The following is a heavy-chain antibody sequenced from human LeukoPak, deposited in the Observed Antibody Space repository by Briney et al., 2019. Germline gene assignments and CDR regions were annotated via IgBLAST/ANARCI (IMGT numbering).Heavy chain of an antibody. CDR1: GFTFSSYS. Sequence: GGSLRLSCEASGFTFSSYSMNWVRQAPGKGLEWVSSISSSSSYIYYADSVKGRFTISRDNAKNSLYLQMNSLRAEDTAVYYCARGRGLRGYCSGGSCWWFDPWGQGTLVTVSS. J-gene: IGHJ5*02. D-gene: IGHD2-15*01. V-gene: IGHV3-21*01. CDR3: ARGRGLRGYCSGGSCWWFDP. CDR2: ISSSSSYI.